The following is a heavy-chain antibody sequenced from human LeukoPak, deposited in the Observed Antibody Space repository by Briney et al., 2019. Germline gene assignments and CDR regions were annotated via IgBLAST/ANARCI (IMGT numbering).Heavy chain of an antibody. CDR1: GGTFNSYA. V-gene: IGHV1-69*04. CDR2: IIPILGIA. Sequence: SVKVSCKASGGTFNSYAISWVRQAPGQGLEWIGRIIPILGIANYAQKFQGRVTITADKSTSTAYMELSSLRSEDTAVYYCAREVEVIAAAGTLHYGMDVWAQGTTVTVSS. J-gene: IGHJ6*02. CDR3: AREVEVIAAAGTLHYGMDV. D-gene: IGHD6-13*01.